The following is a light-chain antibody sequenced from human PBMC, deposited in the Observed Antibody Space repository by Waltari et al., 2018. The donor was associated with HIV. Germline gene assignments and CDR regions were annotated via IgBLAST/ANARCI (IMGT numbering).Light chain of an antibody. Sequence: QSVLPQPPSVSGAPGQRVTISCTGSRSNIGAGYPVHWYQQLPGTAPKLHIYGNSNRPSGVPDRFSGSKSGTSASLAITGLQAEDEADYHCQSHDSSLSGYVFGTGTKVTVL. V-gene: IGLV1-40*01. CDR3: QSHDSSLSGYV. J-gene: IGLJ1*01. CDR2: GNS. CDR1: RSNIGAGYP.